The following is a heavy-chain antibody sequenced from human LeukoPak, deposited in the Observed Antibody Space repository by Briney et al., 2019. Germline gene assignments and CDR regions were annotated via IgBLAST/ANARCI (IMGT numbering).Heavy chain of an antibody. J-gene: IGHJ4*02. Sequence: GESLKISCQGSGYRFTDFWIAWVRQMPGKGLEWMGIIYPGDSDTRYSPSFQGQVTISADKSITTAYLQWSSLKASDTAMYCCARRREYSYADWGQGTLVTVSS. CDR2: IYPGDSDT. CDR1: GYRFTDFW. V-gene: IGHV5-51*01. D-gene: IGHD5-18*01. CDR3: ARRREYSYAD.